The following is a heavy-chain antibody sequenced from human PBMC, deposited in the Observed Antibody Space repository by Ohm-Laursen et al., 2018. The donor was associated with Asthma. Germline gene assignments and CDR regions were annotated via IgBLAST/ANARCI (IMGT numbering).Heavy chain of an antibody. D-gene: IGHD7-27*01. CDR3: AHDSNWVIDY. J-gene: IGHJ4*02. CDR1: GFSLRTKDVA. CDR2: IHWDDTK. V-gene: IGHV2-5*02. Sequence: TQTLTLTCTFSGFSLRTKDVAVGWIRQPPGKALEWLALIHWDDTKRYSPSLNNRLTIIKDASKNQVVLIMIDMDPVDTGTYYCAHDSNWVIDYWGQGTLVTVSS.